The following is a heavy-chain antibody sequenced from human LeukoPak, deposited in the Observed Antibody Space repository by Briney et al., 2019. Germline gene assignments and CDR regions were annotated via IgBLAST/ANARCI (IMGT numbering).Heavy chain of an antibody. Sequence: GGSLRLSCAASGFTFSSYEMNWVRQAPGKGLEWVSYISSSVSTIYYADSVKGRFTISRDNAKNSLFLQMNSLRAEDTAVYYCARDRYRDSRSIDCGMDVWGQGTTVTVSS. CDR2: ISSSVSTI. CDR3: ARDRYRDSRSIDCGMDV. CDR1: GFTFSSYE. J-gene: IGHJ6*02. V-gene: IGHV3-48*03. D-gene: IGHD6-13*01.